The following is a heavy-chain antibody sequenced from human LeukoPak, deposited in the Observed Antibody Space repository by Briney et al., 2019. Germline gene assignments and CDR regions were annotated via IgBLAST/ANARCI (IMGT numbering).Heavy chain of an antibody. CDR3: ARDVKLTPFHY. D-gene: IGHD2/OR15-2a*01. J-gene: IGHJ4*02. Sequence: GGSLRLSCAVSGFTFSSHGMHWVRQGPGKGLEWVAFIQFDGSEKFYAESVRGRFTISRDNSKNTLYLQMNSLRTEDTAVYYCARDVKLTPFHYWGQGTLVTVSS. CDR2: IQFDGSEK. V-gene: IGHV3-30*02. CDR1: GFTFSSHG.